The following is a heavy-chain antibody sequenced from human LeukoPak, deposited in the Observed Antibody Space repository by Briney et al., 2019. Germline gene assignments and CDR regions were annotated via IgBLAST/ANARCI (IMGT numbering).Heavy chain of an antibody. CDR2: IIPILGIA. CDR1: GYTFTGYY. V-gene: IGHV1-69*02. J-gene: IGHJ6*02. Sequence: ASVKVSCKASGYTFTGYYMHWVRQAPGQGLEWMGRIIPILGIANYAQKFQGRVTITAVKSTSTAYMELSSLRSENTAVYYCASSVVLRYLDWLLAPYGMDVWGQGTRVTVS. D-gene: IGHD3-9*01. CDR3: ASSVVLRYLDWLLAPYGMDV.